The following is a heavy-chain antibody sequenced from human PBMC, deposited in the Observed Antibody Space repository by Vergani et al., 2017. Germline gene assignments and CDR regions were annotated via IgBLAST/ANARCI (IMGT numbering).Heavy chain of an antibody. J-gene: IGHJ3*01. D-gene: IGHD3-10*01. Sequence: EKQLVQSGSETKKPGESLKISCQASGYIFSNSWIGWVRQRPGRGLEWMGFIYPGDSEVKSNPTFRGQVIFSVDTSVNTAYLQWRSLQASDTATYFCASGGHGSENGGALQLWGQGTNITVSS. V-gene: IGHV5-51*01. CDR2: IYPGDSEV. CDR1: GYIFSNSW. CDR3: ASGGHGSENGGALQL.